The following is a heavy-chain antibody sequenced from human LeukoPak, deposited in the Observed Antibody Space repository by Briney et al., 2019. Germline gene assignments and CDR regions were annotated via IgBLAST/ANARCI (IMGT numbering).Heavy chain of an antibody. Sequence: SETLSLTCTVSGGSISSNYWSWIRQPPGKGLGWDGYGYYSGSTNYNPSLKSRVTILVDTSKNQFSLKLSSVTAADTAVYYGATSNGYALVDIWGQGTMVTVPS. CDR2: GYYSGST. D-gene: IGHD3-16*01. V-gene: IGHV4-59*01. CDR3: ATSNGYALVDI. J-gene: IGHJ3*02. CDR1: GGSISSNY.